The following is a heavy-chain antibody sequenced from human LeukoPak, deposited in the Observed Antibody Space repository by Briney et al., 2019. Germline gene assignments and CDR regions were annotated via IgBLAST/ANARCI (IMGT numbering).Heavy chain of an antibody. D-gene: IGHD6-13*01. J-gene: IGHJ3*02. V-gene: IGHV3-48*03. Sequence: GGSLRLSCAASGFTFSSYEMNWVRQAPGKGLEWVSYISSSGSTIYYADSVKGRFTISRDNAKNSLYLQMNSLRAEDTAVYYCAKDGSGPAAAGTILGAFDIWGQGTMVTVSS. CDR2: ISSSGSTI. CDR1: GFTFSSYE. CDR3: AKDGSGPAAAGTILGAFDI.